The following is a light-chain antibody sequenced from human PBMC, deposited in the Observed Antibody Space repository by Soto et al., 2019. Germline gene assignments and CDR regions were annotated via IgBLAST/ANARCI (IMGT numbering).Light chain of an antibody. CDR1: SSDIAIYNF. V-gene: IGLV2-14*01. Sequence: QSALTQPASVSGSPGQSITISCTGTSSDIAIYNFVSWYQQHPGKAPRLMIFQVTNRPSGVSTRFSGSKSGNTASLTISGLQAEDEADYYCQSYDSSLSSRGVFGTGTKVTVL. J-gene: IGLJ1*01. CDR3: QSYDSSLSSRGV. CDR2: QVT.